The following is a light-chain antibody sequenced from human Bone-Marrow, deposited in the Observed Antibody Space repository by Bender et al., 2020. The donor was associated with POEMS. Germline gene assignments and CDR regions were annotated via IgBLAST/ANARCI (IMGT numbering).Light chain of an antibody. CDR3: CSYAISSTYV. V-gene: IGLV2-23*02. J-gene: IGLJ1*01. CDR1: SSDVGGYNL. CDR2: EVS. Sequence: QSDLTQPASVSGSPGQSITISCTGTSSDVGGYNLVSWYRQHPGKAPKLIIFEVSERPSGVSHRFSGSKSGNTASLTISGLQAEDEADYYCCSYAISSTYVFGTGTKVTVL.